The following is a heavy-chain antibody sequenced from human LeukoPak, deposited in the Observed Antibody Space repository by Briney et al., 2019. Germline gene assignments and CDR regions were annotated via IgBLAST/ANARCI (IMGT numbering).Heavy chain of an antibody. CDR3: ARRLGDGYNWAWFDP. V-gene: IGHV5-51*01. J-gene: IGHJ5*02. CDR2: IYPGDSDT. CDR1: GYSFTSYW. D-gene: IGHD5-24*01. Sequence: GESLKISCKGSGYSFTSYWIGWVRQMPGRGLEWMGIIYPGDSDTRYSPSFQGQVTISADKSISTAYLQWSSLKASDTAMYYCARRLGDGYNWAWFDPWGQGTLVTVSS.